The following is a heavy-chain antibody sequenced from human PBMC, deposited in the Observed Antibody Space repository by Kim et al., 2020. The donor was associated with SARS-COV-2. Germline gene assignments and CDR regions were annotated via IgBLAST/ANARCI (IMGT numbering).Heavy chain of an antibody. D-gene: IGHD5-18*01. V-gene: IGHV3-15*01. CDR1: GFTFSNAW. CDR2: IKSKTDGGTT. CDR3: TSTDTAMVTPYYYYGMDV. Sequence: GGSLRLSCAASGFTFSNAWMSWVRQAPGKGLEWVGRIKSKTDGGTTDYAAPVKGRFTISRDDSKNTLYLQMNSLKTEDTAVYYCTSTDTAMVTPYYYYGMDVWGQGTTVTVSS. J-gene: IGHJ6*02.